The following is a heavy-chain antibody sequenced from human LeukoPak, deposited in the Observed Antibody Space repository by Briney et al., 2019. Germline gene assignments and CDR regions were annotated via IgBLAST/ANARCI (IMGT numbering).Heavy chain of an antibody. CDR1: GYTFTSYG. D-gene: IGHD3-22*01. CDR3: ARDQPHYYDSSGYYPLDY. J-gene: IGHJ4*02. Sequence: GASVKVSCTASGYTFTSYGISWVRQAPGQGLEWMGWISAYNGNTNYAQKLQGRVTMTTDTSTSTAYMELRSLRSDDTAVYYCARDQPHYYDSSGYYPLDYWGQGTLVTVSS. V-gene: IGHV1-18*01. CDR2: ISAYNGNT.